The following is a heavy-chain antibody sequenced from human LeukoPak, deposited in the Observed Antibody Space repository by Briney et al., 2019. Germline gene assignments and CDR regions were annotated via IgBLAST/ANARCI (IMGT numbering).Heavy chain of an antibody. CDR3: AGGAGWLADY. J-gene: IGHJ4*02. Sequence: PGGSLRFSCAASGFTFSPYWMNWFRQAPGKGLEWVAIIKQDGSEELYDGSVEGRFTISRDSGKDSLYLQMNSLRAEDTAVYYCAGGAGWLADYWGQGTLVTVSS. CDR2: IKQDGSEE. D-gene: IGHD2-15*01. V-gene: IGHV3-7*01. CDR1: GFTFSPYW.